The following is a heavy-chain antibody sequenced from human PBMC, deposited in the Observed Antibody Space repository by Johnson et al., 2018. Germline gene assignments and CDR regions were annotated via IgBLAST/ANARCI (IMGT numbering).Heavy chain of an antibody. CDR2: ISYDGSHK. V-gene: IGHV3-30*18. J-gene: IGHJ6*03. CDR1: GFSFSSYG. CDR3: GKDPVGTTHYHFIDV. D-gene: IGHD1-7*01. Sequence: QVPLVQSGGGVVQPGRSLRLSCAASGFSFSSYGMHWVRQAPVRGLEWMAFISYDGSHKYYADSVKGRFTISRDNSKSTLYLQMDSLRAEDTAVYYCGKDPVGTTHYHFIDVWGKGTTVTVSS.